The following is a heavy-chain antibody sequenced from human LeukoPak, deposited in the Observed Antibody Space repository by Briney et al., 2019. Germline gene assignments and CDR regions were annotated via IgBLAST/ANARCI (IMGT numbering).Heavy chain of an antibody. D-gene: IGHD2-2*01. J-gene: IGHJ6*02. CDR2: IYYSGST. Sequence: PSETLSLTCTVSGGSISSGDYYWSWIRQPPGKGLEWIGYIYYSGSTYYNPSLKSRVTISVDTSKNQFSLKLSSVTAADTAVYYCARDSLYCSSTSCYYYYGMDVWGQGTTVTVSS. CDR1: GGSISSGDYY. V-gene: IGHV4-30-4*01. CDR3: ARDSLYCSSTSCYYYYGMDV.